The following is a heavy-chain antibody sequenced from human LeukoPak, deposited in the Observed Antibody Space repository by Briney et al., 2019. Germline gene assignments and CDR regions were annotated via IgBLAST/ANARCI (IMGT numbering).Heavy chain of an antibody. D-gene: IGHD3-22*01. CDR3: ARQYYDSSGYLSYFDY. V-gene: IGHV5-51*01. CDR1: GYTFTTYW. Sequence: GESLKISCKASGYTFTTYWIGWVRQMPGKGLEWMGIIYPGDSDTTYSPSFQGQVTISADKSINIAYLQWSSLKASDTAIYFCARQYYDSSGYLSYFDYWGQGTLVTVSS. CDR2: IYPGDSDT. J-gene: IGHJ4*02.